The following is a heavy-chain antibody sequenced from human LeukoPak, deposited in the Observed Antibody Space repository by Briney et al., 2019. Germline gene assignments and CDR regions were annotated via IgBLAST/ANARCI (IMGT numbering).Heavy chain of an antibody. J-gene: IGHJ4*02. D-gene: IGHD3-22*01. CDR1: GGSLSGYY. CDR3: ARGNYYDSAGYYDY. CDR2: INHSGRT. V-gene: IGHV4-34*01. Sequence: PSETLSLTCAVYGGSLSGYYWIWIRQPPGKGLEWIGEINHSGRTNYNPSLKSRVTISIDTSKNQFSLQLTSVTAADTAVYFCARGNYYDSAGYYDYWGQGTPVTVSS.